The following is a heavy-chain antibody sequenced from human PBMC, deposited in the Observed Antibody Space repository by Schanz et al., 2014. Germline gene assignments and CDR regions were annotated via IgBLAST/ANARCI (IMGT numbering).Heavy chain of an antibody. CDR1: GFTFSNFA. Sequence: QVQLVESGGGVVQPGRSLRLSCAASGFTFSNFAIHWVRQAPGKGLEWVAVISYDGSHKDYADSVKGRFTISRDNSKNTLYLQMNSPRAEDPAVYYCARDRQQLVGRIGYYYGMDVWGQGTTVTVSS. CDR3: ARDRQQLVGRIGYYYGMDV. CDR2: ISYDGSHK. V-gene: IGHV3-30*04. D-gene: IGHD6-13*01. J-gene: IGHJ6*02.